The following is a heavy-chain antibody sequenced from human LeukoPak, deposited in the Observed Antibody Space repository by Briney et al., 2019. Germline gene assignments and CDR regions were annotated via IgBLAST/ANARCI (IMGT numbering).Heavy chain of an antibody. V-gene: IGHV4-38-2*02. J-gene: IGHJ4*02. CDR1: GYSISSGYY. CDR3: ARRVWYSSSGDYFDY. Sequence: SETLSLTCTVSGYSISSGYYWGWIRQPPGKGLEWIGSIYHSGSTYYNPSLKCRVTISVDTSKNQFSLKLSSVTAADTAVYYCARRVWYSSSGDYFDYWGQGTLVTVSS. D-gene: IGHD6-13*01. CDR2: IYHSGST.